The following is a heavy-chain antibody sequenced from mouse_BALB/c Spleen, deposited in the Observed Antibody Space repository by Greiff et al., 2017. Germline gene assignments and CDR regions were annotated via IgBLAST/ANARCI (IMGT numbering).Heavy chain of an antibody. V-gene: IGHV5-6-3*01. CDR2: INSNGGST. Sequence: EVMLVESGGGLVQPGGSLKLSCAASGFTFSSYGMSWVRQTPDKRLELVATINSNGGSTYYPDSVKGRFTISRDNAKNTLYLQMSSLKSEDTAMYYCARGGYDYFYAMDYWGQGTSVTVSS. D-gene: IGHD2-4*01. CDR3: ARGGYDYFYAMDY. J-gene: IGHJ4*01. CDR1: GFTFSSYG.